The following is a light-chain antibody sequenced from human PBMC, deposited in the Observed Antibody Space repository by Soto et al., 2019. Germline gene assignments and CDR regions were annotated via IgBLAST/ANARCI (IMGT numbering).Light chain of an antibody. CDR3: QQYGDSPMFT. Sequence: VLTQSPGTLSLSPGERAILSCRASQSVGSSYLAWYQQKPGQAPRLLIYSGSYRATGIPDRFSGSGSEADFTLTISRLEPEDFAVYYCQQYGDSPMFTFGQGTNLEIK. CDR1: QSVGSSY. CDR2: SGS. J-gene: IGKJ2*01. V-gene: IGKV3-20*01.